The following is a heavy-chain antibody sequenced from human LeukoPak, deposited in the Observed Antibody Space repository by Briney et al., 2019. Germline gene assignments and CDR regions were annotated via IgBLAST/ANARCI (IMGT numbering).Heavy chain of an antibody. CDR3: AKHVSGRLFYFDY. Sequence: SGGSLRLSCAASGFTFRNCAMSWVRQAPGKGLEWVSGISGTGYNTYYADSVKGRFTISRDNSKNTLYLQMNSLGAEDTAVYYCAKHVSGRLFYFDYWGQRTLVTVSS. D-gene: IGHD3-10*01. CDR1: GFTFRNCA. J-gene: IGHJ4*02. CDR2: ISGTGYNT. V-gene: IGHV3-23*01.